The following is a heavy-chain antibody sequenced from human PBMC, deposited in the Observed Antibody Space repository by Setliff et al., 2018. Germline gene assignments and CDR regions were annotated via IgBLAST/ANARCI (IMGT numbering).Heavy chain of an antibody. V-gene: IGHV4-59*01. D-gene: IGHD3-9*01. Sequence: SETLSLTCIVSGGSISSYYWTWIRQPPGKGLEWIGYIYYSGSTNYNPSLESRVTISVDTSKNQFSLRMTSVTAADTAVYYCARVTMGGDFDAWGQGTRVTVSS. CDR2: IYYSGST. CDR1: GGSISSYY. CDR3: ARVTMGGDFDA. J-gene: IGHJ5*02.